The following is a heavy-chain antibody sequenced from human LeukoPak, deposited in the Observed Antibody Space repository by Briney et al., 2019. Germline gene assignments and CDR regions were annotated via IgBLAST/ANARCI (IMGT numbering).Heavy chain of an antibody. CDR3: ASLRSGYHFDY. Sequence: SETLSLTCAVYGGSFSGYYWSWIRQPPGKGLEWIGEINHSGSTNYNPSLKSRVTISVDTSKNQFSLKLSSVSAADTAVYYCASLRSGYHFDYWGQGTLVTVSS. V-gene: IGHV4-34*01. J-gene: IGHJ4*02. D-gene: IGHD3-3*01. CDR1: GGSFSGYY. CDR2: INHSGST.